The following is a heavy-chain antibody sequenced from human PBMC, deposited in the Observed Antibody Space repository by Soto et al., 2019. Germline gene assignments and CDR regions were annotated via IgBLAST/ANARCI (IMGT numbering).Heavy chain of an antibody. J-gene: IGHJ4*02. CDR3: LRGLNGQWDFDS. CDR2: VNIDESRT. D-gene: IGHD1-26*01. V-gene: IGHV3-74*01. Sequence: EVQLVESGGGLVQPGGSLRLSCGASGFTFSTYCMHWVRQAPGKGLMWVSRVNIDESRTCYADSVKGRFTISRDNAKNTLYLQMNSLNSEATAVYNCLRGLNGQWDFDSWGQGTQVTVSS. CDR1: GFTFSTYC.